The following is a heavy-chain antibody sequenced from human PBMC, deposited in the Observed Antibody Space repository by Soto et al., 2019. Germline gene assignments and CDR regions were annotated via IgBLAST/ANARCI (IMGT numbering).Heavy chain of an antibody. Sequence: EVQLVESGGDLVQPGGSLRLSCAASGFTFSGYWISWVRQAPGKGLEWVANIKQDGSEKYYVDSVKGRFTISRDNAKKSLYLQMNSLRVDDTAVYYCARGGRGVYFDYWGQGTLVTVSS. J-gene: IGHJ4*02. CDR2: IKQDGSEK. CDR1: GFTFSGYW. CDR3: ARGGRGVYFDY. V-gene: IGHV3-7*01.